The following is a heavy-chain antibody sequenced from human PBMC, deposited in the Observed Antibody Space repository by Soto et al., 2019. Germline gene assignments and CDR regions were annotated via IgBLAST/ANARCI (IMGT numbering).Heavy chain of an antibody. J-gene: IGHJ5*02. CDR3: ARARGTSSNWFDP. CDR1: GDSISSGGYY. CDR2: ISYSGSA. V-gene: IGHV4-31*03. D-gene: IGHD2-2*01. Sequence: QVQLQESGPGLVKPSQTLSLTCTVSGDSISSGGYYWSGIRQRPEKGLEWIGYISYSGSAHYNPSLKSRVTIPVDTSKTQCSLKLNSVTAADTAVYYCARARGTSSNWFDPWGQGTLVTVSS.